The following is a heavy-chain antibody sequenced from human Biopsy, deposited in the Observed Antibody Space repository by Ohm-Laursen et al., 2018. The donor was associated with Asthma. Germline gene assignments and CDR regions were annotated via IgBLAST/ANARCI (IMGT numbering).Heavy chain of an antibody. CDR1: VGSISSGDSY. CDR3: ARYHCWGGGKCFHAFDY. J-gene: IGHJ4*02. CDR2: IHYSGTT. Sequence: TLSLTCSVSVGSISSGDSYWGWIRQPPGKGLEWIAYIHYSGTTYYSESLRTRITISLDTPKDQLSLNQIPVTAADTDIYFCARYHCWGGGKCFHAFDYWGQGIPGTVSS. D-gene: IGHD4-23*01. V-gene: IGHV4-30-4*01.